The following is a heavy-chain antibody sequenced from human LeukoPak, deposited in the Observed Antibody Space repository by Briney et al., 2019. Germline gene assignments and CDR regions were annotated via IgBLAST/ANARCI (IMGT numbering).Heavy chain of an antibody. Sequence: QPGGPLRLSCAASGFTFSTYAMHWVRQAPGKGLEWVAVISYDGSYKYSADSVKGRFTISRDNSKNTLYLQMNSLRAEDTAAYYCARSRRVGGVIVPFDYWGQGTLVTVSS. D-gene: IGHD3-16*02. CDR2: ISYDGSYK. J-gene: IGHJ4*02. CDR1: GFTFSTYA. V-gene: IGHV3-30*03. CDR3: ARSRRVGGVIVPFDY.